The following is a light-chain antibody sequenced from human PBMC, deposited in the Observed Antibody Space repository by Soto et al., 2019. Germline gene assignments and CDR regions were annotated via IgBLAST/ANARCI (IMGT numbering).Light chain of an antibody. CDR1: QGIRND. V-gene: IGKV1-6*01. J-gene: IGKJ5*01. CDR2: AAS. CDR3: QQYDNLHIT. Sequence: AIQMTQSPSSLSASVGDRVTITCRASQGIRNDLGWYQQKPGKAPKLLIYAASSLQSGVPSRFSGSGSGTDFTLTISSLQPEDIATYYCQQYDNLHITFGQGTRLEIK.